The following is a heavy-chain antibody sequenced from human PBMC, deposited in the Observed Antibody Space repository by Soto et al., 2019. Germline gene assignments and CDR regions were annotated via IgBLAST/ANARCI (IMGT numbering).Heavy chain of an antibody. V-gene: IGHV1-69*02. CDR3: AREVYGDYDRNAFDI. D-gene: IGHD4-17*01. J-gene: IGHJ3*02. Sequence: SVKVSCKASGGTFSSYTISWVRQAPGQGLEWMGRIIPTLGIANYAQKFQGRVTITADKSTSTAYMELSSLRSEDTAVYYCAREVYGDYDRNAFDIWGQGTMVTVSS. CDR1: GGTFSSYT. CDR2: IIPTLGIA.